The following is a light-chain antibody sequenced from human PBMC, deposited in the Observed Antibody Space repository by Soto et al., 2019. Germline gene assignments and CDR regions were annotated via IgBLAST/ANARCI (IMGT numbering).Light chain of an antibody. CDR2: GPS. J-gene: IGKJ1*01. Sequence: EIVMTQSPATLSVSPGERATLSCRASQSVSNNLAWYQKKPGQAPRLLIYGPSTRATGIPARFSGSGSGTEFTRTISSLQSEDFAFYYCQQYNHWWTFGQGTRVDIK. CDR1: QSVSNN. V-gene: IGKV3-15*01. CDR3: QQYNHWWT.